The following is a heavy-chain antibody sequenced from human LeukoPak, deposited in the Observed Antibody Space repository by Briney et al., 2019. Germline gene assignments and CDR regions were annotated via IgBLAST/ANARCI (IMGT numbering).Heavy chain of an antibody. D-gene: IGHD3-22*01. J-gene: IGHJ4*02. V-gene: IGHV5-51*01. CDR3: ARHRVSSDSSGLSSPFDY. CDR1: GYTFTNYW. CDR2: IYPGDSDT. Sequence: GESLKISCKGSGYTFTNYWIGWVRQMPGKGLEWMRIIYPGDSDTRFSPSFQGQVTISADKSISTAYLQWRSLKASDTAMYYCARHRVSSDSSGLSSPFDYWGQGTLVTVSS.